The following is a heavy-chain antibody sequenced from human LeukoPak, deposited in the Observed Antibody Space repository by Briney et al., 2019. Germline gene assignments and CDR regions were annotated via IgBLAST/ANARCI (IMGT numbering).Heavy chain of an antibody. CDR3: ARDPMGSKGKEGFYFDY. Sequence: GGSLRLSCAASGFTFSSYWMSWVRQAPGKGLEWVANIKQDGSEKYYVDSVKGRFTISRDNAKNSLYLQMNSLRAEGTAVYYCARDPMGSKGKEGFYFDYWGQGTLVTVSS. CDR1: GFTFSSYW. V-gene: IGHV3-7*01. D-gene: IGHD1-26*01. J-gene: IGHJ4*02. CDR2: IKQDGSEK.